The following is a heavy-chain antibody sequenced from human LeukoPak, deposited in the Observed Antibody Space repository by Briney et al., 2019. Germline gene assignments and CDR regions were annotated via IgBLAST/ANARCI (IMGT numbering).Heavy chain of an antibody. CDR1: GFTFSSYE. CDR3: ARDTMYSSSWYPARFDY. Sequence: GGSLRLSCAASGFTFSSYEMNWVCQAPGKGLEWVSYISSSGSTIYYADSVKGRFTISRDNAKNSLYLQMNSLRAEDTAVYYCARDTMYSSSWYPARFDYWGQGTLVTVSS. J-gene: IGHJ4*02. CDR2: ISSSGSTI. V-gene: IGHV3-48*03. D-gene: IGHD6-13*01.